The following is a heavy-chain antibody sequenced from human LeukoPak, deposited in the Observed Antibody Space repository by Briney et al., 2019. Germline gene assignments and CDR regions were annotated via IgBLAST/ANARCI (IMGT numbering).Heavy chain of an antibody. CDR3: AREGSYGGNWNY. CDR1: GGSISSSSYY. Sequence: PSETLSLTCTVSGGSISSSSYYWGWIRQPPGKGLEWIGSIYYSGSTYYNPSLKSRVTISVDTSKNQFSLKLSSVTAADTAVYYCAREGSYGGNWNYWGQGTLVTVSS. V-gene: IGHV4-39*07. J-gene: IGHJ4*02. D-gene: IGHD4-23*01. CDR2: IYYSGST.